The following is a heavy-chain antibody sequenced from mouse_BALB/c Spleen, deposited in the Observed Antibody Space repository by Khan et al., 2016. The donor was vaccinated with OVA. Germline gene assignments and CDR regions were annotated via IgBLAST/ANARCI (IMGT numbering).Heavy chain of an antibody. CDR1: GYAITSDYA. D-gene: IGHD1-1*01. CDR3: ARSGTISTVVVTDFDF. Sequence: EVQLQESGPGLVKPSQSLSLTCTVTGYAITSDYAWNWIRQFPGNKLEWMGYIKSSGSTSYNPSLKSRISITRDPSKKQFFLPLNSVTNEDTATYYCARSGTISTVVVTDFDFWGQGTTLTVSS. J-gene: IGHJ2*01. V-gene: IGHV3-2*02. CDR2: IKSSGST.